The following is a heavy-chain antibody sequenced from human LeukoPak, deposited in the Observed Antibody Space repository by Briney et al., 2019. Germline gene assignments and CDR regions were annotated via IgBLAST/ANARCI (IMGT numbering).Heavy chain of an antibody. CDR1: GGSISSGDYY. CDR2: TYYSGST. J-gene: IGHJ5*02. Sequence: SETLSLTCTVSGGSISSGDYYWSWIRQPPGKGLERIGYTYYSGSTYYNPSLKSRATISVDTSKNQFPLKLTSVTAADTAVYYCARPYYYDSRIDPWGQGTLVTVSS. CDR3: ARPYYYDSRIDP. D-gene: IGHD3-22*01. V-gene: IGHV4-30-4*01.